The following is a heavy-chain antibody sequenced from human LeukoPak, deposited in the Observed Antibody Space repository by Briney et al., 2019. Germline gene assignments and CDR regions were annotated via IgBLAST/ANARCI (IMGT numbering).Heavy chain of an antibody. CDR3: ARTEASYDSSGSHSD. Sequence: SETLSLTCAVYGGSFSGYYWSWIRQPPGKGLEWMGEINHSGSTNYNPSLKSRVTISVDTSKNQFSLKLSSVTAADTAVYYCARTEASYDSSGSHSDWGQGPLVPVS. CDR1: GGSFSGYY. V-gene: IGHV4-34*01. CDR2: INHSGST. J-gene: IGHJ1*01. D-gene: IGHD3-22*01.